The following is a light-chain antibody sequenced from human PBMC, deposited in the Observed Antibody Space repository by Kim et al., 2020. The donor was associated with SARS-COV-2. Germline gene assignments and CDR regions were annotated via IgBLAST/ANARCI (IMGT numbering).Light chain of an antibody. CDR1: SSNIGSNT. CDR3: AAWDDSLNGLWV. CDR2: SNN. V-gene: IGLV1-44*01. Sequence: SELTQPPSASGTPGQRVTISCSGSSSNIGSNTVNWYQQLPGTAPKLLIYSNNKRPSGVPDRFSGSKSGTSASLAITGLQSEDESDFYCAAWDDSLNGLWVFGGGTQLTVL. J-gene: IGLJ3*02.